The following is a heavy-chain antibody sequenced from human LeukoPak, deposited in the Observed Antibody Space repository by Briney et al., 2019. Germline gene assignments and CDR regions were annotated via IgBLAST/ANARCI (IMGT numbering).Heavy chain of an antibody. CDR2: IIPIFGTA. V-gene: IGHV1-69*05. Sequence: SVKVSCKASGGTFSSYAISWVRQAPGQGLEWMGGIIPIFGTANYAQKFQGRVTMTTDTSTSTAYMELRSLRSDDTAVYYCAREASIAAVKSYYYYYMDVWGKGTTVTISS. J-gene: IGHJ6*03. D-gene: IGHD6-13*01. CDR1: GGTFSSYA. CDR3: AREASIAAVKSYYYYYMDV.